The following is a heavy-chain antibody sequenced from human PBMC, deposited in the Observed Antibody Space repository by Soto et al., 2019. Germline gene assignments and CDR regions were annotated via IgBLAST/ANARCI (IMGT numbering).Heavy chain of an antibody. CDR2: INHSGST. V-gene: IGHV4-34*01. Sequence: LSLTCAVYGGSFSGYYWSWIRQPPGKGLEWIGEINHSGSTNYNPSLKSRVTISVDTSKNQFSLKLSSVTAADTAVYYCARGRGGPARYYYGSGSRYFDYWGQGTRVTVS. J-gene: IGHJ4*02. CDR3: ARGRGGPARYYYGSGSRYFDY. CDR1: GGSFSGYY. D-gene: IGHD3-10*01.